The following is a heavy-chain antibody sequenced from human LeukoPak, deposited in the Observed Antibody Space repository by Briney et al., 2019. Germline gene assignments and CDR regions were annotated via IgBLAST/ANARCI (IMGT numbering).Heavy chain of an antibody. Sequence: GGSQRLSCAASGFTICSYAMSWVRQAPGKGLEWVSAISGSGGSTYYADSVKGRFTISRDNSKNTLYLQMNSLRAEDTAVYYCAKAPRAAAGTYNGMDVWGQGTTVTVSS. J-gene: IGHJ6*02. V-gene: IGHV3-23*01. CDR2: ISGSGGST. CDR1: GFTICSYA. D-gene: IGHD6-13*01. CDR3: AKAPRAAAGTYNGMDV.